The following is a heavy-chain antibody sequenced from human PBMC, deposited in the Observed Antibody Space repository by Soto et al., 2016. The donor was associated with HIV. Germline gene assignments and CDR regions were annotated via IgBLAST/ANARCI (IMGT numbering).Heavy chain of an antibody. J-gene: IGHJ4*02. CDR2: INGDGSST. CDR1: GFTFSKSW. CDR3: ASWSVTYVPADY. V-gene: IGHV3-74*01. Sequence: EVQLVESGGGLVQPGGSLRLSCAASGFTFSKSWMHWVRQAPGKGLVWVSHINGDGSSTTYADSVKGRFTISRDNAKNTLYLQMNSLGAEDTAVYYCASWSVTYVPADYWGQGTLVTVSS. D-gene: IGHD4-17*01.